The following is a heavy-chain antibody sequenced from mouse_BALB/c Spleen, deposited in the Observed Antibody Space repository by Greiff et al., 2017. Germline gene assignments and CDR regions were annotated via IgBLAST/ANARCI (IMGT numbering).Heavy chain of an antibody. CDR3: ARPDGYYVGYAMDY. J-gene: IGHJ4*01. D-gene: IGHD2-3*01. Sequence: EVQLQQSGPELVKPGASVKMSCKASGYTFTSYVMHWVKQKPGQGLEWIGYINPYNDGTKYNEKFKGKATLTSDKSSSTAYMELSSLTSEDSAVYYCARPDGYYVGYAMDYWGQGTSVTVSS. CDR2: INPYNDGT. CDR1: GYTFTSYV. V-gene: IGHV1-14*01.